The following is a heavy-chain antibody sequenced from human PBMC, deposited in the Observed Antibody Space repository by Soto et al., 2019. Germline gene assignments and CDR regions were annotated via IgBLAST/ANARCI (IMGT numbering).Heavy chain of an antibody. J-gene: IGHJ6*02. CDR1: GFTFSNAW. D-gene: IGHD6-25*01. V-gene: IGHV3-15*01. Sequence: GGSLRLSCAASGFTFSNAWMSWVRQAPGKGLEWVGRIKSKTDGGTTDYAAPVKGSFTISRDDSKNTLYLQMNSLKTEDTAVYYCTTGPSAAGNFYYGMDVWGQGTTVTVSS. CDR3: TTGPSAAGNFYYGMDV. CDR2: IKSKTDGGTT.